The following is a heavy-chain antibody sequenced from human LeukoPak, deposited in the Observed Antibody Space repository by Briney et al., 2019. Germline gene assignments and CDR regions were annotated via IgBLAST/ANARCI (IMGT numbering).Heavy chain of an antibody. CDR2: IYTSGST. CDR1: GGSISSYY. V-gene: IGHV4-4*07. D-gene: IGHD3-22*01. Sequence: PSETLSLTCTVSGGSISSYYWSWIRQPAGKGLEWIGRIYTSGSTNYNPSLKSRVTMSVDTSKNQFSLKLSSVTAADTAVYYCARTMRTYYYDSSGYSNWFDPWGQGTLVTVSS. J-gene: IGHJ5*02. CDR3: ARTMRTYYYDSSGYSNWFDP.